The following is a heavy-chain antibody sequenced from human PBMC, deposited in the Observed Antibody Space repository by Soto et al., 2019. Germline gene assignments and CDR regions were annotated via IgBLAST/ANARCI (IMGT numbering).Heavy chain of an antibody. V-gene: IGHV1-2*02. J-gene: IGHJ5*02. Sequence: GASVKVSCKASGYTFTNYYMHLVRQAPGQGREXMGXXNXXSXGXXXAXXXQDRVTMTRDASISTAYMEVTSLRHGDTAVYFCARSDDSTSYPLDLWGPGTLVTVSS. D-gene: IGHD4-4*01. CDR1: GYTFTNYY. CDR2: XNXXSXGX. CDR3: ARSDDSTSYPLDL.